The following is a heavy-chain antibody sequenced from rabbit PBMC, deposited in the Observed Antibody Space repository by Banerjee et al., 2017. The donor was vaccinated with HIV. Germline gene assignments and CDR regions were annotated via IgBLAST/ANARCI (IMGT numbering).Heavy chain of an antibody. V-gene: IGHV1S45*01. CDR3: ARGRSF. CDR2: IDGGSSGST. Sequence: QEQLEESGGDLVKPGASLTLTCTASGFSFSSSYYMSWVRQAPGKGLEWIAWIDGGSSGSTYYASWAKGRFTISKTSSTTVTLQMTSLTAADTATYFCARGRSFRGPGTLVTVS. J-gene: IGHJ6*01. CDR1: GFSFSSSYY. D-gene: IGHD5-1*01.